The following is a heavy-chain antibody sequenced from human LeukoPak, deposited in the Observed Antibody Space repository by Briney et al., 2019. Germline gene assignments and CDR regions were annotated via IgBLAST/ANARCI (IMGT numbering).Heavy chain of an antibody. V-gene: IGHV3-20*04. D-gene: IGHD3-9*01. CDR2: IHWNSGST. J-gene: IGHJ5*02. Sequence: PGGSLRLSCVASGFTFDDYGISWVRQAPGKGLEWVSRIHWNSGSTRYVDSVKGRFTISRDNAKNSLYLQMNSLRAEDTAVYYCARDHSADILTGYSNNWFDPWGQGTLVTVSS. CDR1: GFTFDDYG. CDR3: ARDHSADILTGYSNNWFDP.